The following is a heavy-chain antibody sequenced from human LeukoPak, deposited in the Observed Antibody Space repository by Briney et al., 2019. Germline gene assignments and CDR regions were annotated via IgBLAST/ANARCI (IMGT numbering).Heavy chain of an antibody. Sequence: SGTLSLTCDVSGVSINTCCYYWTWIRQPPGKGLEWIGYKYYSGSTRYNSSLRSRLTISLDTSKNQFSLRLTSVTAADTAVYYCARGRSYGFDFDSWGRGTLVIVSS. CDR1: GVSINTCCYY. CDR2: KYYSGST. D-gene: IGHD3-3*01. J-gene: IGHJ4*02. V-gene: IGHV4-61*01. CDR3: ARGRSYGFDFDS.